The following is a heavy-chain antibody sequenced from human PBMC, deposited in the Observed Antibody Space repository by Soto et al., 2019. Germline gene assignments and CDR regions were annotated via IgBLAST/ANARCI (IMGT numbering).Heavy chain of an antibody. Sequence: QVQLVQSGAEVKKPGASVKVSCKASGYTFTSYGISWVRQAPGQGLEWMGWISAYNGNTNYAQKLQGRVTMTTDTSTSTAYMELRSLRSDDTAVYYCARVGPLYCSSTSCYARWSDPWGQGTLVTVSS. CDR2: ISAYNGNT. D-gene: IGHD2-2*01. CDR1: GYTFTSYG. V-gene: IGHV1-18*01. CDR3: ARVGPLYCSSTSCYARWSDP. J-gene: IGHJ5*02.